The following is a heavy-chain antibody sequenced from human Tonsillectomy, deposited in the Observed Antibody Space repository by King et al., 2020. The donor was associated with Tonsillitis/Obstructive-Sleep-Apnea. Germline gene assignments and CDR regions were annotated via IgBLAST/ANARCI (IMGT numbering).Heavy chain of an antibody. J-gene: IGHJ4*02. CDR1: GFTFSSYD. CDR2: ISSSGSTI. Sequence: VQLVESGGGLVQPGGSLRLSCAASGFTFSSYDINWVRQAPGKGLEWVSYISSSGSTIYYADSVKGRFTISRDNAKNSLYLQMNSLRAEDTAVYYCACLDTYYYDSSGYYYVDWGQGTLVTVSS. CDR3: ACLDTYYYDSSGYYYVD. D-gene: IGHD3-22*01. V-gene: IGHV3-48*03.